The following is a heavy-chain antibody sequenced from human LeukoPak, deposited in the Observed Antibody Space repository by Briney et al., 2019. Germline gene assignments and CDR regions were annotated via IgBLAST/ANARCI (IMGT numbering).Heavy chain of an antibody. CDR3: TTGSPLLWFGEFYLFDY. V-gene: IGHV3-15*01. Sequence: PGGSLRLSCAASGFTFSNAWMSWVRQAPGKGLEWVGRIKSKTDGGTTDYAAPVKGRFTISRDDSKNTLYLQMNSLKTEDTAVYYCTTGSPLLWFGEFYLFDYWGQGTLVTVSS. D-gene: IGHD3-10*01. CDR1: GFTFSNAW. CDR2: IKSKTDGGTT. J-gene: IGHJ4*02.